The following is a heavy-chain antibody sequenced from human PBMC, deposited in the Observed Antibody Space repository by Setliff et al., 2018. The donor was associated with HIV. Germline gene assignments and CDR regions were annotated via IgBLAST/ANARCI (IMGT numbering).Heavy chain of an antibody. D-gene: IGHD6-13*01. CDR1: GGTFSSYA. J-gene: IGHJ4*02. V-gene: IGHV1-69*10. CDR2: IIPILGIA. CDR3: ARAPLVPERYYFDY. Sequence: SVKVSCKASGGTFSSYAISWVRQAPGQGLEWMGGIIPILGIANYAQKFQGRVTITADESTSTAYMELSGLRSEDTAVYYCARAPLVPERYYFDYWGQGTLVTVSS.